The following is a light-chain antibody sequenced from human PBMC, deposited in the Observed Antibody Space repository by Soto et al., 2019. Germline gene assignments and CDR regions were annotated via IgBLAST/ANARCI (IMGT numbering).Light chain of an antibody. CDR2: GAF. J-gene: IGKJ1*01. CDR3: QQYNDCPLT. V-gene: IGKV3-15*01. Sequence: VMTQWVVTRSVYPGERVIRSSRASQSVSSNLAWYQQKPGQAPSLLIYGAFTRATGIPARFSGTGSGTEFTLTISSLQSEDFALYYCQQYNDCPLTFGQGTKVDTK. CDR1: QSVSSN.